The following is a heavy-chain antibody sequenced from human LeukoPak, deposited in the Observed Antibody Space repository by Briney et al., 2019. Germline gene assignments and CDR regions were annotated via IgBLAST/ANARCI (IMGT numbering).Heavy chain of an antibody. D-gene: IGHD6-13*01. Sequence: PGGSLRLSCAASGLTFSSYAMTWVRQAPGEGLEWVSAISGSGGNTYYADSVKGRFTISRDNSKNTLYLQMNSLRAEDTAIYYCANTVYSSSWYFYFQHWGQGTLVTVSS. CDR1: GLTFSSYA. V-gene: IGHV3-23*01. CDR3: ANTVYSSSWYFYFQH. CDR2: ISGSGGNT. J-gene: IGHJ1*01.